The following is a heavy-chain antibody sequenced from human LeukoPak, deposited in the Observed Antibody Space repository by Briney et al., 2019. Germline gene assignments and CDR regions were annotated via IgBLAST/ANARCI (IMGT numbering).Heavy chain of an antibody. Sequence: GGSLRLSCAASGFTFGNYAMSWVRQAPGKGLEWVSGISSSGGSTYYADSVKGRLTISRDNSKNTLYLQMNSLRAEDTAVYYCAKDLYGDYVSPFDYWGQGTLVTVSS. CDR1: GFTFGNYA. J-gene: IGHJ4*02. CDR3: AKDLYGDYVSPFDY. D-gene: IGHD4-17*01. V-gene: IGHV3-23*01. CDR2: ISSSGGST.